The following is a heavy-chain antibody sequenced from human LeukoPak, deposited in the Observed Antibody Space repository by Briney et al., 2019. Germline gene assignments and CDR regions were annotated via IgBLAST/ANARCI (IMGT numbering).Heavy chain of an antibody. CDR2: IYYSGST. CDR3: ARQHKPRGSPFDY. CDR1: GGSISSYY. D-gene: IGHD1-26*01. V-gene: IGHV4-59*01. J-gene: IGHJ4*02. Sequence: SETLSLTCTVSGGSISSYYWSWIRQPPGRGPEWLGYIYYSGSTNYNPSLKSRVTISVDTSKNQFSLKLSSVTAADTAVYYCARQHKPRGSPFDYWGQGTLVTVSS.